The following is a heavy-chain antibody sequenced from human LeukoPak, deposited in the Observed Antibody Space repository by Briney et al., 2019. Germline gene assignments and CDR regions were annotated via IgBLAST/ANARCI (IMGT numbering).Heavy chain of an antibody. CDR2: IIPIFGTA. V-gene: IGHV1-69*06. D-gene: IGHD3-22*01. J-gene: IGHJ6*03. CDR1: GGTFSSYA. Sequence: ASVKVSCKASGGTFSSYAISWVRQAPGQGLEWMGGIIPIFGTANYAQKFQGRVTITADKSTSTAYMELSSLRSEDTAVYYCARVGSSGNYYYYYMDVWGKGTTVTVSS. CDR3: ARVGSSGNYYYYYMDV.